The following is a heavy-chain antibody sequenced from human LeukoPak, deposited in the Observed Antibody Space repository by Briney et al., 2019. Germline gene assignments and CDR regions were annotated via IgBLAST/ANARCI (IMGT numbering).Heavy chain of an antibody. CDR1: GYTFTGYY. J-gene: IGHJ6*03. V-gene: IGHV1-2*02. CDR2: INPNSGDT. D-gene: IGHD6-13*01. CDR3: ARGVTGIYYYYYMDV. Sequence: ASVKVSCKASGYTFTGYYMHWVRQAPGQGLEWMGWINPNSGDTNYAQKFQDRATMTRDTSISTAYMELSRLRSDDTAVNYCARGVTGIYYYYYMDVWGKGTTVTVSS.